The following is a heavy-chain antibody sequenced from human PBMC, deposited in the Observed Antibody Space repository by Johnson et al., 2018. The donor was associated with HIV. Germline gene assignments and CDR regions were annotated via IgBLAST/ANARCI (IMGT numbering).Heavy chain of an antibody. CDR1: GFTFSDYY. V-gene: IGHV3-11*04. Sequence: QVQLVESGGGLVKPEGSLRLSCAPSGFTFSDYYMSWMRQAPGQGLEWVSYISSSGSNIYKADSVKGRFTISRDNAKNSLFLQMNSLRAEDTAVYYCARVGANFDAFDIWGQGTMVTVSS. J-gene: IGHJ3*02. D-gene: IGHD4/OR15-4a*01. CDR3: ARVGANFDAFDI. CDR2: ISSSGSNI.